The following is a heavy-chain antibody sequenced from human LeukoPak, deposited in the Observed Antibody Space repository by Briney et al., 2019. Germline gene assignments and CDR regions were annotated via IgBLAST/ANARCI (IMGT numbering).Heavy chain of an antibody. J-gene: IGHJ4*02. D-gene: IGHD5-12*01. Sequence: ASVKVSCKASGYTFTGYYMHWVRQAPGQGLEWMGWINPNSGGTNYAQKFQGRVTMIRDTSISTAYMELSRLRSDDTAVYYCARQRGYSGYDPLGYWGQGTLVTVSS. CDR3: ARQRGYSGYDPLGY. V-gene: IGHV1-2*02. CDR2: INPNSGGT. CDR1: GYTFTGYY.